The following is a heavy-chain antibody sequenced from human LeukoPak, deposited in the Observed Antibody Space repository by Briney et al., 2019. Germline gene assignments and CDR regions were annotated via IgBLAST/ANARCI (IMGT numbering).Heavy chain of an antibody. J-gene: IGHJ5*02. V-gene: IGHV4-34*01. D-gene: IGHD3-22*01. CDR2: INHSGST. Sequence: PSETLSLTCAVYGGSFSGYYWSWIRQPPGKGLEWIGEINHSGSTNYNPSLKSRVTISVDTSKNQFSLKLSSVTAADTAVYYCARGIESGYYFNWFDPWGQGTLVTVSS. CDR3: ARGIESGYYFNWFDP. CDR1: GGSFSGYY.